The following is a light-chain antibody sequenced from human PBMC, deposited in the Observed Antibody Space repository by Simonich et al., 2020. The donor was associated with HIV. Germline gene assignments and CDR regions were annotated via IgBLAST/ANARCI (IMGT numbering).Light chain of an antibody. V-gene: IGLV6-57*03. CDR3: QSYDSSNQV. CDR1: SGSIASNY. Sequence: NFMLTQPHSVSKSPGKTVTISCTRSSGSIASNYVQWYQQRPGSAPTTVIYEDNQRPSGVPDRFSGSIDSSSNSASLTLSGLKTEDEADYYCQSYDSSNQVFGGGTKLTVL. J-gene: IGLJ3*02. CDR2: EDN.